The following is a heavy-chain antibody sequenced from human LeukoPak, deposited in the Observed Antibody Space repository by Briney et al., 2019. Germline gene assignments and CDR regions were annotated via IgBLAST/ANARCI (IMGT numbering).Heavy chain of an antibody. J-gene: IGHJ4*02. CDR2: IYTSGST. CDR3: ARILNSGAGCDRY. Sequence: SETLSLTCTVSGGSISSYYWSWIRQPPGKGLEWIGYIYTSGSTNYNPSLKSRVTISVDTSKNQYSLKLNSVTAADTAQYYCARILNSGAGCDRYWGQGTLVTVSS. CDR1: GGSISSYY. V-gene: IGHV4-4*09. D-gene: IGHD1-26*01.